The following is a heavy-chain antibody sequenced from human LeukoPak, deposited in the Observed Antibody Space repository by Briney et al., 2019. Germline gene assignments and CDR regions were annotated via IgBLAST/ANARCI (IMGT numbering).Heavy chain of an antibody. CDR1: GGSFSGYY. CDR2: IYYSGTT. D-gene: IGHD6-13*01. V-gene: IGHV4-34*01. Sequence: SETLSLTCAVYGGSFSGYYWSWIRQPPGKGLEWIGSIYYSGTTYYNPSLRSRVTISVDTSKSQFSLRLSSVTAADTAVYYCASPRIAAAGIDFWGQGTLVTVSS. J-gene: IGHJ4*02. CDR3: ASPRIAAAGIDF.